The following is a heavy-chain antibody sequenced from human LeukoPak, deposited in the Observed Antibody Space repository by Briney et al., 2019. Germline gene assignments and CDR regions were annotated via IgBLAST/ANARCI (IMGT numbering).Heavy chain of an antibody. J-gene: IGHJ4*02. Sequence: GGSLRLSCAASGFSFSNYAMTWVRQAPGKGLEGVTGISGSGGSTYYADSVKGRFIISRDNSKSTLYLQMNSLRAEDTAVYYCAKTLSYSSGWVYWGQGTLVTVSS. D-gene: IGHD6-19*01. CDR3: AKTLSYSSGWVY. CDR2: ISGSGGST. V-gene: IGHV3-23*01. CDR1: GFSFSNYA.